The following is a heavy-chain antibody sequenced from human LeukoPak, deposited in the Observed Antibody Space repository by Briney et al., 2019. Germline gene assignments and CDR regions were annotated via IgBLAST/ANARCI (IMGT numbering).Heavy chain of an antibody. J-gene: IGHJ6*03. CDR1: GYTFTSYD. Sequence: ASVTVSCKASGYTFTSYDINWVRQATGQGLEWMGWMNPNSGNTGYAQKFQGRVTMTRNTSISTAYMELSSLRSEDTAVYYCARGGHSSSSGTYYYYYYYMDVWGKGTTVTVSS. CDR3: ARGGHSSSSGTYYYYYYYMDV. D-gene: IGHD6-6*01. CDR2: MNPNSGNT. V-gene: IGHV1-8*01.